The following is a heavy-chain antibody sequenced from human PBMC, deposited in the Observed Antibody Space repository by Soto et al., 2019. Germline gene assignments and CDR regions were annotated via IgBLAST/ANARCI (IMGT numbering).Heavy chain of an antibody. D-gene: IGHD6-13*01. V-gene: IGHV3-23*01. CDR1: GFTFSSYA. J-gene: IGHJ4*02. CDR2: ISGSGGST. CDR3: AKGALYSSSWYAYFDY. Sequence: PGGSLRLSCAASGFTFSSYAMSWVRQAPGKGREWVSAISGSGGSTYYADSVKGRFTISRDNSKNTLYLQMNSLRAEDTAVYYCAKGALYSSSWYAYFDYWGQGTLVTVSS.